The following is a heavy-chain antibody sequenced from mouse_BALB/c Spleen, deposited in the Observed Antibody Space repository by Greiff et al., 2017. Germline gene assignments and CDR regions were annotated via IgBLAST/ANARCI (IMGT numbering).Heavy chain of an antibody. Sequence: VQQQQSGPELVKPGASVKIPCKASGYTFTDYNMDWVKQSHGKSLEWIGDINPNNGGTIYNQKFKGKATLTVDKSSSTAYMELRSLTSEDTAVYYCARYGGYSAWFAYWGQGTLVTVSA. CDR1: GYTFTDYN. D-gene: IGHD2-3*01. J-gene: IGHJ3*01. V-gene: IGHV1-18*01. CDR2: INPNNGGT. CDR3: ARYGGYSAWFAY.